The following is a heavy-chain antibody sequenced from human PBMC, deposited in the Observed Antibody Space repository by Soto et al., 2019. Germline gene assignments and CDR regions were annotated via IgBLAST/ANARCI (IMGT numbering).Heavy chain of an antibody. Sequence: QVQLVQSGADVKKPWSSVKVSCKASGGTFSSYAISWVRQAPGQGLEWMGGIIPIFGTANYAQKFQGRVTITADESTSTAYMELSRLRSEDTAVYYCARTHGGDWKYGYYFDYWGQGTLVTVSS. J-gene: IGHJ4*02. V-gene: IGHV1-69*01. CDR1: GGTFSSYA. D-gene: IGHD1-7*01. CDR2: IIPIFGTA. CDR3: ARTHGGDWKYGYYFDY.